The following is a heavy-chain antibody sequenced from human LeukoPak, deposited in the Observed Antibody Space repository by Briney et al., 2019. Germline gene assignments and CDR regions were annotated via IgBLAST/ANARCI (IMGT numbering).Heavy chain of an antibody. J-gene: IGHJ4*02. Sequence: GESLKISCKGSGSSFTNYWNGWGRQMPGKGLELIGIIFPGDSDTRYSPCFQRQVTISADKSISPAYLQWSSLKASDTAMYYCARQTGSNGYPNEYWGQGTLVTVSS. V-gene: IGHV5-51*01. CDR2: IFPGDSDT. D-gene: IGHD5-24*01. CDR3: ARQTGSNGYPNEY. CDR1: GSSFTNYW.